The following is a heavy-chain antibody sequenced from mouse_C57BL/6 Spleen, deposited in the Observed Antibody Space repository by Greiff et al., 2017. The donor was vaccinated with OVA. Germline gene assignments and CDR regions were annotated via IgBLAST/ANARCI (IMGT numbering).Heavy chain of an antibody. CDR2: IWSVGST. CDR3: ASSNQGAMDY. V-gene: IGHV2-2*01. J-gene: IGHJ4*01. Sequence: VQLQQSGPGLVQPSQSLSITCTVSGFSFTSYGVHWVRQSPGKGLEWLGVIWSVGSTDYNAAFISRLSISKDNSKSQVFFKMNSLQADDTAIYYCASSNQGAMDYWGQGTSVTVSS. D-gene: IGHD4-1*01. CDR1: GFSFTSYG.